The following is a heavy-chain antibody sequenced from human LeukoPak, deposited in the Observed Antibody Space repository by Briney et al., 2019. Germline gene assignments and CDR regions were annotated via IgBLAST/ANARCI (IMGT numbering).Heavy chain of an antibody. CDR2: IFHSGAT. Sequence: SETLSLTCSVSGGSMSYNHWSWIRQTAGKQLEWIGRIFHSGATTYNPSLKSRVTMSIDTSKNQSSLQLTSVTAADTVVYYCARDDSRGSVVYFDFWGQGTLATVSS. V-gene: IGHV4-4*07. CDR1: GGSMSYNH. J-gene: IGHJ4*02. D-gene: IGHD4-23*01. CDR3: ARDDSRGSVVYFDF.